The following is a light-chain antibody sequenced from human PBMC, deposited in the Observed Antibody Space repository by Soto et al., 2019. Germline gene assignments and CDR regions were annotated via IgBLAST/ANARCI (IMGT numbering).Light chain of an antibody. CDR3: QQYITDEP. J-gene: IGKJ1*01. CDR2: KAS. CDR1: QSISTW. Sequence: FKITQTRSTRSTAGGDRVTITCRASQSISTWLAWYQQKPGEAPKLLIYKASTLESGVPSRFSGSGSGTEFTLTISSLQPDDFATYYCQQYITDEPFGQGAIVDVK. V-gene: IGKV1-5*03.